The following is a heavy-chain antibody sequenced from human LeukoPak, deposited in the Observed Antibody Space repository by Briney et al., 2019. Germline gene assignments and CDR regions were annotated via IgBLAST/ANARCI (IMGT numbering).Heavy chain of an antibody. Sequence: ASVKVSCKASGYTFTSYDINWVRQATGQGLEWMGWMNPNSGNTGYAQKFQGRVTMTRNTSISIAYMELSSLRSEDTAVYYCARGRSSWYHARTGDWFDPWGQGTLVTVSS. J-gene: IGHJ5*02. CDR1: GYTFTSYD. D-gene: IGHD6-13*01. CDR2: MNPNSGNT. CDR3: ARGRSSWYHARTGDWFDP. V-gene: IGHV1-8*01.